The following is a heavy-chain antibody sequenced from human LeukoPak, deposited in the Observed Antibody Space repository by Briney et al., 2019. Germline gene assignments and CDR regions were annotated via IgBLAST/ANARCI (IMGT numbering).Heavy chain of an antibody. J-gene: IGHJ3*02. CDR2: IYYSGST. CDR3: ARDTTEGAFDI. V-gene: IGHV4-59*01. CDR1: GGSISSYY. Sequence: RTSETLSLTCTVSGGSISSYYWSWIRQPPGKGLERIGYIYYSGSTNYNPSLKSRVTMSVDTSKNQFSLKLSSVTAADTAVYYCARDTTEGAFDIWGQGTMVTVSS. D-gene: IGHD1-14*01.